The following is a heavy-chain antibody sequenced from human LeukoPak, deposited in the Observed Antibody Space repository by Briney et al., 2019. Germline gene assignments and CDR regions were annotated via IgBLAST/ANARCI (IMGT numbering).Heavy chain of an antibody. J-gene: IGHJ4*02. CDR1: GGSITSSSYC. CDR3: ARNHCSGGSCCFDY. D-gene: IGHD2-15*01. V-gene: IGHV4-39*01. Sequence: PSETLSLTCAVSGGSITSSSYCWGWIRQPPGKGLEWIGYIYYSGSTYYNPSLKGRVTISADTAKNQFSLQMSSVTAADTAVYYCARNHCSGGSCCFDYWGQGTRVTVSS. CDR2: IYYSGST.